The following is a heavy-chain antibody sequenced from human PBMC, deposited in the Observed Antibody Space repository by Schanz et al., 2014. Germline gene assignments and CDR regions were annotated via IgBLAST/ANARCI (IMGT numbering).Heavy chain of an antibody. CDR1: GYVFLIYA. J-gene: IGHJ4*02. Sequence: QPGPDVKKPWASVTLPCKASGYVFLIYAYSWARQAPGQGPEWIGWISGYTGDTKYAQKFQHRVNMTTDRTTSTVYMELRSLRFDDTAVYFCARDNGRIPAANSFDYWGQGTRVTVSS. CDR2: ISGYTGDT. D-gene: IGHD1-26*01. CDR3: ARDNGRIPAANSFDY. V-gene: IGHV1-18*01.